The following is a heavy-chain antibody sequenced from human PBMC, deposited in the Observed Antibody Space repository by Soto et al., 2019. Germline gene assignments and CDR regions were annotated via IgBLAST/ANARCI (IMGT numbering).Heavy chain of an antibody. J-gene: IGHJ4*02. CDR2: ISSSGSNI. D-gene: IGHD6-6*01. CDR3: ARDELGGDFDY. V-gene: IGHV3-48*03. CDR1: GFTFSNYE. Sequence: EVQLVESGGGLVQPGGSLRLSCAASGFTFSNYEMNWVRQAPGKGLEWVSYISSSGSNIYYADSVKGRFTVSRDNAKNSLNLLMNRLRDEETAVYYCARDELGGDFDYWGQGTLVTVSS.